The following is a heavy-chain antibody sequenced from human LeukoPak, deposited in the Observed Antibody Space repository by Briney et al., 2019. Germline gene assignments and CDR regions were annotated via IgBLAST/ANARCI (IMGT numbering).Heavy chain of an antibody. CDR2: IDPSDSYT. V-gene: IGHV5-10-1*01. D-gene: IGHD3-22*01. CDR3: ATFRYDSSGYLDY. CDR1: GSRFTSYW. Sequence: GGSLKISCKGSGSRFTSYWISWVRQMPGKGLEWMGRIDPSDSYTNYSPSFQGHVTISADKSISTAYLQWSSLKASDTAMYYCATFRYDSSGYLDYWGQGTLVTVSS. J-gene: IGHJ4*02.